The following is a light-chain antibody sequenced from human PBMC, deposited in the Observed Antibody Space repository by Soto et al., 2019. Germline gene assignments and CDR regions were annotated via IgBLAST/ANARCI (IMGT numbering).Light chain of an antibody. CDR1: QNVNIW. J-gene: IGKJ2*01. CDR3: LQYNSHPYT. CDR2: KTS. V-gene: IGKV1-5*03. Sequence: DIQVTQSPSTLSAYVGDRAIITCRASQNVNIWLAWYQQRPREAPKLLIYKTSSLESGVPSRFSGSGSGTEFTIIISRLAPDDFGTYFCLQYNSHPYTFGQGTKLEIK.